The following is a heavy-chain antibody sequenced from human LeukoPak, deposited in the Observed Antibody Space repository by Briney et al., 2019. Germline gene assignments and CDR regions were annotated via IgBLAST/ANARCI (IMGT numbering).Heavy chain of an antibody. CDR3: AKAKYSSGWYSY. D-gene: IGHD6-19*01. J-gene: IGHJ4*02. CDR2: ISGSGGST. V-gene: IGHV3-23*01. CDR1: GFTFSSYA. Sequence: RGSLRLSCAASGFTFSSYAMSWVRQAPGKGLEWVSAISGSGGSTYYADSVKGRFTISRDNSKNTLYLQMNSLRAEDTAVYYCAKAKYSSGWYSYWGQGTLVTVSS.